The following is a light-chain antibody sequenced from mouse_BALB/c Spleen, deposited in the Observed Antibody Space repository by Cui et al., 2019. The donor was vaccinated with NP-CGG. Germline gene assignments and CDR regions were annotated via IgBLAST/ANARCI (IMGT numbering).Light chain of an antibody. J-gene: IGLJ1*01. CDR3: ALWYSNHWV. CDR1: TGAVTTSNY. Sequence: VLTPESALTTPPGETVTLTCRSSTGAVTTSNYANWVQEKPDHLFTGLIGGTNNRAPGVPARFSGSLIGDKAALTITGAQTEDEAIYFCALWYSNHWVFGGGTKLTVL. CDR2: GTN. V-gene: IGLV1*01.